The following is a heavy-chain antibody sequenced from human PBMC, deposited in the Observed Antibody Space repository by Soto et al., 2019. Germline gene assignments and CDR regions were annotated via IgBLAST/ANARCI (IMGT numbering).Heavy chain of an antibody. CDR2: ISPSGGGT. CDR1: GYTFTNYY. Sequence: QAQLVQSGAEVKKPGASVKVSCKASGYTFTNYYIHWVRQAPGQGLEWMGIISPSGGGTNYAQKFQGRVTMTSDTSTTTVFMELSSLRSEDTAVYFCARVVTDYYHNTPNNAAFDIWGQGTMVIVSS. CDR3: ARVVTDYYHNTPNNAAFDI. J-gene: IGHJ3*02. D-gene: IGHD3-22*01. V-gene: IGHV1-46*01.